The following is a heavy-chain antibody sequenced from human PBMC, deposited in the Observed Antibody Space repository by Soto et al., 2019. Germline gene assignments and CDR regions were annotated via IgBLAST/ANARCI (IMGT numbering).Heavy chain of an antibody. CDR2: ISYDGSNK. CDR3: ERDEITGTRFDY. D-gene: IGHD1-20*01. V-gene: IGHV3-30-3*01. Sequence: GGSLRLSCAASGFTFSSYAMHWVRQAPGKGLEWVAVISYDGSNKYYADSVKGRFNISRDNSKNTLYLQMNSLRAEDTAVYYCERDEITGTRFDYWGQGTLVTVSS. CDR1: GFTFSSYA. J-gene: IGHJ4*02.